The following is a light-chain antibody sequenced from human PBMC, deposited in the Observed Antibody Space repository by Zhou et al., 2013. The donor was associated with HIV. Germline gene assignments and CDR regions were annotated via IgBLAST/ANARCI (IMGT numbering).Light chain of an antibody. CDR1: QGISSY. CDR2: AAS. CDR3: QKYNSASRT. Sequence: IRITQSPSSLSASTGDRVTITCRASQGISSYLAWYQQKPGKVPKLLIYAASTLQSGVPSRFSGSGSGTDFTLTISSLQPEDVATYYCQKYNSASRTFGQGTKVEIK. J-gene: IGKJ1*01. V-gene: IGKV1-27*01.